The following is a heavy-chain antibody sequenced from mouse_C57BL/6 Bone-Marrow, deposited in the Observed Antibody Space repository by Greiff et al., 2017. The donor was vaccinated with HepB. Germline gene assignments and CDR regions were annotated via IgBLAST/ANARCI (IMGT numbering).Heavy chain of an antibody. CDR3: ARDAAQASAMDY. Sequence: EVHLVESGGGLVQSGRSLRLSCATSGFTFSDFYMEWVRQAPGKGLEWIAASRNKANDYTTEYSASVKGRFIVSRDTSQSILYLQMNALRAEDTAIEYCARDAAQASAMDYWGQGTSVTVSS. D-gene: IGHD3-2*02. CDR2: SRNKANDYTT. J-gene: IGHJ4*01. V-gene: IGHV7-1*01. CDR1: GFTFSDFY.